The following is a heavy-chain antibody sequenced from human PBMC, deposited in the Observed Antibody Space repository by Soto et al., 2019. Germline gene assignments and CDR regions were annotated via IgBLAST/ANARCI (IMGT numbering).Heavy chain of an antibody. Sequence: QVQLQESGPGLVKPSGTLSLTCAVSGGSISDNNWWSWVRRPPGKGLEWIGEIYHRGTTNYRPSPSSGITISMDKSKNQISLTLDSVTAADSAAYYCARHIGVTGTRCFDYWGQGILVTVSP. CDR2: IYHRGTT. D-gene: IGHD6-19*01. V-gene: IGHV4-4*02. CDR1: GGSISDNNW. CDR3: ARHIGVTGTRCFDY. J-gene: IGHJ4*02.